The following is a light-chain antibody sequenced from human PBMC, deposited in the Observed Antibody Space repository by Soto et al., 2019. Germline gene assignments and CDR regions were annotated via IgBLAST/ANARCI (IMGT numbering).Light chain of an antibody. J-gene: IGLJ1*01. CDR1: SSNIGSNY. Sequence: QSVLTQPPSASGTPGQRVTISCSGSSSNIGSNYVYWYQQLPGTAPKLLIYRNNQRPSRVPDRFSGSKSGTSASLAISGLRSEDEADYYCAAWDESLSGLYVFGTGTKVTVL. CDR3: AAWDESLSGLYV. V-gene: IGLV1-47*01. CDR2: RNN.